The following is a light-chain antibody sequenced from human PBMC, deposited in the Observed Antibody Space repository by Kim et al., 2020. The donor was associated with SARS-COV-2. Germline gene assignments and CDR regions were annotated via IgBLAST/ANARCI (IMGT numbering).Light chain of an antibody. CDR3: QHYGSSSRT. Sequence: SPGERATLSCRTSHSVSSNYLAWYQQKPGQSPRLLIYSVSTRATGIPDRFSGSGSGTDFTLTISGLEPEDFAVYYCQHYGSSSRTFGHGTKVDIK. J-gene: IGKJ1*01. CDR2: SVS. V-gene: IGKV3-20*01. CDR1: HSVSSNY.